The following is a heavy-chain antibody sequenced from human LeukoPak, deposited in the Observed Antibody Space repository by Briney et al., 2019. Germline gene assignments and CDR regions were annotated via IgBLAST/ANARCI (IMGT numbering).Heavy chain of an antibody. D-gene: IGHD2-8*02. Sequence: GRSLRLSCTASGFTFRDYAMSWVRQAPGKGLEWVGFIRSKAYGGTTEYAASVKGRFTISRDDSKSIAYLQMNSLKTEDTAVYYCTRVWWLRGVDYWGQGTLVTVSS. V-gene: IGHV3-49*04. CDR3: TRVWWLRGVDY. J-gene: IGHJ4*02. CDR2: IRSKAYGGTT. CDR1: GFTFRDYA.